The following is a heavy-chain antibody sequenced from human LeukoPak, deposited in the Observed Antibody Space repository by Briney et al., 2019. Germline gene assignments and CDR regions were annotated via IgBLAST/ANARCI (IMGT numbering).Heavy chain of an antibody. CDR1: GYTFTSYY. CDR3: AREWVPAAKGPDAFDI. V-gene: IGHV1-46*01. D-gene: IGHD2-2*01. Sequence: ASMKVSCKASGYTFTSYYMHWVRQAPGQGLEWMGIINPSGGSTSYAQKFQGRVTMTRDTSTSTVYMELSSLRSEDTAVYYCAREWVPAAKGPDAFDIWGQGTMVTVSS. J-gene: IGHJ3*02. CDR2: INPSGGST.